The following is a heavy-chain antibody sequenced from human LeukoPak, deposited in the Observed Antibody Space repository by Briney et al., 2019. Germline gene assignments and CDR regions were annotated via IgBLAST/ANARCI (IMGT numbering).Heavy chain of an antibody. CDR1: GFTFSDYY. D-gene: IGHD2-15*01. J-gene: IGHJ4*02. V-gene: IGHV3-11*04. CDR2: ISSSRSTI. CDR3: ARDLDCSGGSCYPGFDY. Sequence: PGGSLRLSCAASGFTFSDYYMSWIRQAPGKGLAWVSYISSSRSTIYYADSVKGRFTISRDNAKNSLYLQMNSLRAEDTAVYYCARDLDCSGGSCYPGFDYWGQGTLVTVSS.